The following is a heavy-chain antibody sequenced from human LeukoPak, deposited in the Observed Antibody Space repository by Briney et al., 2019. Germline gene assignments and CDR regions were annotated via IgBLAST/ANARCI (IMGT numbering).Heavy chain of an antibody. CDR3: ARDQFGCAFDI. V-gene: IGHV7-4-1*02. CDR1: GYTFTGYY. D-gene: IGHD3-10*01. CDR2: INTNTGNP. Sequence: GASVKVSCKASGYTFTGYYMHWVRQAPGQGLEWVGWINTNTGNPTYAQGFTGRFVFSLDTSVNTAYLQISSLMGEDTAVYYCARDQFGCAFDIWGQGTMVTVSS. J-gene: IGHJ3*02.